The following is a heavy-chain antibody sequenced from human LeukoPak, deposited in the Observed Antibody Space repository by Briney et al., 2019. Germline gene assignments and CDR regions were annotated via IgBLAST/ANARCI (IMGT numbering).Heavy chain of an antibody. CDR2: ISSGSSYI. J-gene: IGHJ6*02. Sequence: GGALRLSCAAPGFTFKNYGMNWVRQAPGKGLEWVSSISSGSSYIDYADSLQGRFTISRDNAKSSLYLQMNGLRGEDTAVYYCARSKGGAQREYGMDVWGQGTTVTVSS. V-gene: IGHV3-21*06. CDR3: ARSKGGAQREYGMDV. D-gene: IGHD1-1*01. CDR1: GFTFKNYG.